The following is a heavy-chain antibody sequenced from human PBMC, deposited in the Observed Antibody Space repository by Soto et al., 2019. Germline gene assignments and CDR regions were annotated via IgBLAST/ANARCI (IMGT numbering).Heavy chain of an antibody. Sequence: SXKVSFKASGYTXTGYYIDLVRQAPGQGLEWMGWINPHNGNTKSSQKFQDRVIITRETSASTAYMDMSSLRSEDTAVYYCARGIATGQLDPWGQGTLGTVSS. D-gene: IGHD2-15*01. V-gene: IGHV1-3*01. CDR3: ARGIATGQLDP. J-gene: IGHJ5*02. CDR2: INPHNGNT. CDR1: GYTXTGYY.